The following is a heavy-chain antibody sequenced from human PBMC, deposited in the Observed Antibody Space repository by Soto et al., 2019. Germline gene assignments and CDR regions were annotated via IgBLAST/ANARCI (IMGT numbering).Heavy chain of an antibody. Sequence: PWETLSLTCSLSVVSSISVNWWSCVRQPPGKWLECVGEIYHSGGTNYNPSLKSRVTISVDKSKNQFSLKLASVTAADRAVYYCEGPRSSFFIRIDY. CDR3: EGPRSSFFIRIDY. D-gene: IGHD6-13*01. J-gene: IGHJ4*01. V-gene: IGHV4-4*02. CDR2: IYHSGGT. CDR1: VVSSISVNW.